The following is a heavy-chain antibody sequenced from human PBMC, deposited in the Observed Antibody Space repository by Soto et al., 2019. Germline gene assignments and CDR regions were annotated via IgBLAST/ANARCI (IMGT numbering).Heavy chain of an antibody. Sequence: QVQLQESGPGLVKPSQTLSLTCTVSGGSISSGGYYWSWIRQHPGKGLEWIGYIYYSGSTYYNPSRKRLITISVDTSQNQLALKLSSVTAADTAVYYCARDHYDDYGDYFDYWGQGTLVTVSS. D-gene: IGHD4-17*01. CDR1: GGSISSGGYY. CDR3: ARDHYDDYGDYFDY. CDR2: IYYSGST. J-gene: IGHJ4*02. V-gene: IGHV4-31*01.